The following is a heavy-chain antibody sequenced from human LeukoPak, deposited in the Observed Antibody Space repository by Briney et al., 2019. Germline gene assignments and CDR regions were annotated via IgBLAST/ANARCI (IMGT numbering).Heavy chain of an antibody. Sequence: GGSVRLSCATSGFMFRAYWMSWVRQPPGKGLEWVANIRQEGSEKYYVDSVKGRFTISRDNAKDSLFLQMNNLRGEDTAVYYCARDGSWPLDAFDFWGQGTMLTVSS. J-gene: IGHJ3*01. CDR3: ARDGSWPLDAFDF. CDR1: GFMFRAYW. D-gene: IGHD1-26*01. CDR2: IRQEGSEK. V-gene: IGHV3-7*01.